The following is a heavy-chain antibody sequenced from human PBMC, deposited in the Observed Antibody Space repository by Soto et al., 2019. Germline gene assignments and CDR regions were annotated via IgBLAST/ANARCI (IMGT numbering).Heavy chain of an antibody. Sequence: SETLSLTCTVSGASISRYYWSWIRQSPGKGLEWIGYLYNTGSTIYNPSLKSRVTISVDTSKNQFSLKMNSVTAADTAVYYCARDLWGHSGVDCYPLAAWGQGPTFT. D-gene: IGHD2-21*02. CDR2: LYNTGST. J-gene: IGHJ6*02. V-gene: IGHV4-59*01. CDR3: ARDLWGHSGVDCYPLAA. CDR1: GASISRYY.